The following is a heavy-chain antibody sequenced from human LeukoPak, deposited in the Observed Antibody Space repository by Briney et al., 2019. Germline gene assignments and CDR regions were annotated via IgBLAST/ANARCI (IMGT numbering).Heavy chain of an antibody. CDR2: LDESGRP. CDR1: GGSTRSGRHH. Sequence: ASETLSLTCSVSGGSTRSGRHHWAWVRQPPGKGLEFIGSLDESGRPYYNAPLKSRVTISEDSSGKQFSLNLSSVTAADTAVYYCARDLVGYPFFMDVWGRGTTVIVSS. V-gene: IGHV4-39*07. D-gene: IGHD1-26*01. CDR3: ARDLVGYPFFMDV. J-gene: IGHJ6*03.